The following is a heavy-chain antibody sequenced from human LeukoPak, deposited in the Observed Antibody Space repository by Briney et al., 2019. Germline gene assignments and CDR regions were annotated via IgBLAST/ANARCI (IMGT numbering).Heavy chain of an antibody. CDR3: AKEGGDWGEGYFDY. J-gene: IGHJ4*02. CDR1: GFTFSDSY. CDR2: ISSSGGTI. Sequence: GGSLRLSCSASGFTFSDSYMSWIRQVPGKGLEWVSYISSSGGTIYYADSVKGRFTISRDNAKNSLYLQMNSLRAEDTAVYYCAKEGGDWGEGYFDYWGQGTLVTVSS. D-gene: IGHD3-16*01. V-gene: IGHV3-11*01.